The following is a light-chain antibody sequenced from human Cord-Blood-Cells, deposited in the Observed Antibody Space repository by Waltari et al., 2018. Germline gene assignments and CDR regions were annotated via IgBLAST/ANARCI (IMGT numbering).Light chain of an antibody. Sequence: DIKMTQSPFSLSASVGDRVTITCLASQSISSYLNWYQQKPGKAPKLLIYAASSLQSRVPSRFSGSGSGTDFTLTISSLQPEDFATYYCQQSYSTPYTFGQGTKLEIK. CDR2: AAS. J-gene: IGKJ2*01. V-gene: IGKV1-39*01. CDR3: QQSYSTPYT. CDR1: QSISSY.